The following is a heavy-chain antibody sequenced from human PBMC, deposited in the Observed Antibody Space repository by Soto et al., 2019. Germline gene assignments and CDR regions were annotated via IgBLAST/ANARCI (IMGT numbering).Heavy chain of an antibody. CDR2: IKSKTDGGTT. CDR1: GFTFSNAW. V-gene: IGHV3-15*01. Sequence: GGSLRLSCAASGFTFSNAWMSWVRQAPGKGLGWVGRIKSKTDGGTTDYAAPVKGRFTISRDDSKNTLYLQMNSLKTEDTAVYYCTTDYVDTAMVTDYWGQGTLVTVSS. D-gene: IGHD5-18*01. CDR3: TTDYVDTAMVTDY. J-gene: IGHJ4*02.